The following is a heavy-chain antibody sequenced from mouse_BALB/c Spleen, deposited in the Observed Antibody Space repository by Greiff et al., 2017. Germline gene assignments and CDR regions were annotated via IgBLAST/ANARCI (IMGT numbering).Heavy chain of an antibody. CDR2: IWAGGST. Sequence: VQLQESGPGLVAPSQSLSITCTVSGFSLTSYGVHWVRQPPGKGLEWLGVIWAGGSTNYNSALMSRLSISKDNSRSQVFLKMNSLQTDDTAMYYCARGASGRLPWYFDVWGAGTTVTVSS. D-gene: IGHD1-2*01. CDR3: ARGASGRLPWYFDV. J-gene: IGHJ1*01. V-gene: IGHV2-9*02. CDR1: GFSLTSYG.